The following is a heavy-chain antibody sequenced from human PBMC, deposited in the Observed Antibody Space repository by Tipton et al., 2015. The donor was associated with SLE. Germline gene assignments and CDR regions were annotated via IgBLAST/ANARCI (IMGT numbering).Heavy chain of an antibody. J-gene: IGHJ4*02. V-gene: IGHV4-59*04. Sequence: TLSLTCTVSGGSISSHYWSWIRQPPGKGLEWIGYIYYSGSTYYNPSLKSRVTISVDKSKNQFSLKLSSVTAADTAVYYCAISSTSPYDYWGQGTLVTVSS. CDR2: IYYSGST. CDR1: GGSISSHY. D-gene: IGHD2-2*01. CDR3: AISSTSPYDY.